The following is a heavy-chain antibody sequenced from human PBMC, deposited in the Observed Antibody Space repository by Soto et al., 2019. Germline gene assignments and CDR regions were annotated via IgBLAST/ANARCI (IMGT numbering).Heavy chain of an antibody. V-gene: IGHV1-69*01. CDR1: GGTFNTYG. D-gene: IGHD6-6*01. CDR2: IVPFFGLS. Sequence: QVQLVQSGAEVIKPGSSVKVSCKASGGTFNTYGISWVRQAPGQGLEWMGGIVPFFGLSNNAQKFQGRVTISEDESTNTAYMELSSLRSDDTAVYYCAITLAARLHYYFFDYWGQGTLVTVSS. CDR3: AITLAARLHYYFFDY. J-gene: IGHJ4*02.